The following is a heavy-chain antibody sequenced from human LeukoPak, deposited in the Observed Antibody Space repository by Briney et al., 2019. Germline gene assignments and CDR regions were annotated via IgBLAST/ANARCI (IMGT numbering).Heavy chain of an antibody. CDR2: IGSSSSYT. J-gene: IGHJ4*02. Sequence: GGSLRLSCAASGFTFSDYYMSWIRQAPEKGLEWVSYIGSSSSYTNYADSVKGRFTISRDNAKNSLYLQMNSLRAEGTAVYYCARVDRYCSGGSCYDNYYFDYWGQGTLVTVSS. CDR3: ARVDRYCSGGSCYDNYYFDY. V-gene: IGHV3-11*05. D-gene: IGHD2-15*01. CDR1: GFTFSDYY.